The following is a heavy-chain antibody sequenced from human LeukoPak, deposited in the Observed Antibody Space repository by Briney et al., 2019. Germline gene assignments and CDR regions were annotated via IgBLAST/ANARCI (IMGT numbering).Heavy chain of an antibody. CDR1: DDSITIYY. J-gene: IGHJ4*02. V-gene: IGHV4-59*12. CDR2: IDHTGIT. Sequence: SETLSLTCTVSDDSITIYYWSWIRQPPGKGLEWIGYIDHTGITNYNPSLNSRVTISVDTSKNQFSLKLSSVTAADTAVYYCARRTHLRVFDYWGQGTLVTVSS. CDR3: ARRTHLRVFDY. D-gene: IGHD4-17*01.